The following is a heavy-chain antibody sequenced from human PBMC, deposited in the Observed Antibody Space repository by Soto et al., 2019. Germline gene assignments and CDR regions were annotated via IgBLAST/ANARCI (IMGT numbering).Heavy chain of an antibody. CDR3: ARVGYDCWSGYTGWFDP. J-gene: IGHJ5*02. Sequence: EVQLVESGGGLVQPGGSLRLSCAASGFTFSSYSMNWVRQAPGKGLEWVSYISSSSRTIYYADSVKGRFTISRDNAKNSRYLQMNSLRAEDTAVYYCARVGYDCWSGYTGWFDPWGQGTLVTVSS. D-gene: IGHD3-3*01. CDR1: GFTFSSYS. V-gene: IGHV3-48*01. CDR2: ISSSSRTI.